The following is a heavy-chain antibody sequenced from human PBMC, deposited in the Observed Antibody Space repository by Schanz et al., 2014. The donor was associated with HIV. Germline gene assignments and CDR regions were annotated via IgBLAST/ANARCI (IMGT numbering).Heavy chain of an antibody. CDR1: GGTFSSYA. CDR2: MNPNNDDT. D-gene: IGHD4-17*01. V-gene: IGHV1-8*02. CDR3: ARGRETVTTYFDF. Sequence: QVQLVQSGTEVKKPGASVKVSCKASGGTFSSYAISWVRQAPGQGLEWMGWMNPNNDDTDYAQKFQGRVTMTRDPSTSTAYMELSSLRSEDTAVYYCARGRETVTTYFDFWGQGTLVTVSS. J-gene: IGHJ4*02.